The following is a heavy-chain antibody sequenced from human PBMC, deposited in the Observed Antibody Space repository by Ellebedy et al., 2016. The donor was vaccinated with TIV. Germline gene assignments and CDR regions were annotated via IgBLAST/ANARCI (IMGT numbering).Heavy chain of an antibody. J-gene: IGHJ4*02. CDR3: ARGQVGPAAPLDY. V-gene: IGHV4-34*01. Sequence: MPSETLSLTCAVSGGSFRSYFWSWIRQSPGEGLEWFGEINHSGTTNYNPSLKSRVIASVDTSKNQFSLKLSSVTAADSAVYYCARGQVGPAAPLDYWGQGTLVTVSS. CDR1: GGSFRSYF. CDR2: INHSGTT. D-gene: IGHD2-2*01.